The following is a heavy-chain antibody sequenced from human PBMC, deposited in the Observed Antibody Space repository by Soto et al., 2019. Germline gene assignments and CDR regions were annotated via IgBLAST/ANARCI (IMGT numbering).Heavy chain of an antibody. CDR3: ARTSVVPAALWLEKYFDY. D-gene: IGHD2-2*01. CDR1: GGSFSGYY. J-gene: IGHJ4*02. CDR2: INHSGST. V-gene: IGHV4-34*01. Sequence: SETLSLTCAVYGGSFSGYYWSWIRQPPGKGLEWIGEINHSGSTNYNPSLKSRVTISVDTSKNQFSLKLSSVTAADTAVYYCARTSVVPAALWLEKYFDYWGQGTLVTVSS.